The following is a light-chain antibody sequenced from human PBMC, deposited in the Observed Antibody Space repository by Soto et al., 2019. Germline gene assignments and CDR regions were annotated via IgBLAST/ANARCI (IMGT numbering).Light chain of an antibody. V-gene: IGKV1-5*03. CDR3: QQYNDHPRA. Sequence: DIQMTQSPSTLSASIGERATISCRASQSISDWLAWYQQKPGKAPKLLIYAASNLDSGVPSRFSGSGSGTEFTITISSLQPDDIATYYCQQYNDHPRAFGQGTKVEIK. J-gene: IGKJ1*01. CDR1: QSISDW. CDR2: AAS.